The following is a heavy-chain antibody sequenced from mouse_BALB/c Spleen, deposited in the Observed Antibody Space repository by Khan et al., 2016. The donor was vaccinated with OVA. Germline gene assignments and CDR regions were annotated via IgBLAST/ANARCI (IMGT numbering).Heavy chain of an antibody. V-gene: IGHV1-7*01. Sequence: QVQLKQSGAELAKPGASVKMSCKASGYTFTSYWMHWVKQRPGQGLEWIGYINPATGYTEYNQRFKDKATLTADKSSSTAYMQLNSLTSEDSAGYYCTNHGSSTAWLTYWGQGTLVTVSA. CDR2: INPATGYT. D-gene: IGHD1-1*01. J-gene: IGHJ3*01. CDR3: TNHGSSTAWLTY. CDR1: GYTFTSYW.